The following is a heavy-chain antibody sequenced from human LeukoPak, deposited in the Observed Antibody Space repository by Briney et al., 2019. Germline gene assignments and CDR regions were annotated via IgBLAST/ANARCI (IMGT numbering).Heavy chain of an antibody. CDR1: GGTFSSYA. V-gene: IGHV1-69*04. Sequence: GASVKVSCKASGGTFSSYAISWVRQAPGQGLEWMGRIIPILGIANYAQKFQGRVTMTRNTSISTAYMELSSLRSEDTAVYYCARGELLYGMDVWGQGTTVTVSS. D-gene: IGHD3-10*01. J-gene: IGHJ6*02. CDR2: IIPILGIA. CDR3: ARGELLYGMDV.